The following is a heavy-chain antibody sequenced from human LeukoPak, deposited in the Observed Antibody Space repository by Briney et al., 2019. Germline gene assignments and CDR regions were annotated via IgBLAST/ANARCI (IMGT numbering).Heavy chain of an antibody. CDR2: IYYSGST. CDR1: GGSISSYY. CDR3: ARGSPFETVTTPWRNWFDP. V-gene: IGHV4-59*01. D-gene: IGHD4-17*01. J-gene: IGHJ5*02. Sequence: SETLSLTCTVSGGSISSYYWSWIRQPPGKGLEWIGYIYYSGSTNYNPSLKSRVTISVDTSKNQFSLKLSSVTAADTAVYYCARGSPFETVTTPWRNWFDPWGQGTLVTVSS.